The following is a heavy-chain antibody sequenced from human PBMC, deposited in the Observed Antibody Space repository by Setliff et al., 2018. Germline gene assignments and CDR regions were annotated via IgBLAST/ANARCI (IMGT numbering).Heavy chain of an antibody. V-gene: IGHV1-69*05. CDR1: GDTFSSYA. Sequence: SVKVSCKASGDTFSSYAISWVRQAPGQGLEWMGGIIPLFGTTNYAQRFQGRVMITTDESTSTAYMELSSLRSDDTALYYCARAPLMVVVPPDAHRFDPWGQGTLVTVSS. J-gene: IGHJ5*02. CDR2: IIPLFGTT. CDR3: ARAPLMVVVPPDAHRFDP. D-gene: IGHD2-2*01.